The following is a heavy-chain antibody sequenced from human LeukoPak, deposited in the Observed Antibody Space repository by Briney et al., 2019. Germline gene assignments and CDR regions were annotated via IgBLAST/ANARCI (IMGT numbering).Heavy chain of an antibody. CDR3: AKDRSNIVATLDY. D-gene: IGHD5-12*01. Sequence: GGSLRLSCAASVFTFSSYGMHWVRQAPGKGLEWVAVISYDGSNKYYADSVKGRFTISRDNSKNTLYLQMNSLRAEDTAVYYCAKDRSNIVATLDYWGQGTLVTVSS. V-gene: IGHV3-30*18. CDR2: ISYDGSNK. J-gene: IGHJ4*02. CDR1: VFTFSSYG.